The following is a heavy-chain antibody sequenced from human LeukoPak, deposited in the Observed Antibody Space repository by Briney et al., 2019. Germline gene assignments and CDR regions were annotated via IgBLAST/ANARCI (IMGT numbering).Heavy chain of an antibody. CDR2: INHSGST. CDR3: ARADIVVVPAAIRRQGWFDP. Sequence: SETLSLTCAVYGGSFSGYYWSWIRQPPGKGPEWIGEINHSGSTNYNPSLKSRVTISVDTSKNQFSLKLSSVTAADTAVYYCARADIVVVPAAIRRQGWFDPWGQGTLVTVSS. CDR1: GGSFSGYY. V-gene: IGHV4-34*01. D-gene: IGHD2-2*02. J-gene: IGHJ5*02.